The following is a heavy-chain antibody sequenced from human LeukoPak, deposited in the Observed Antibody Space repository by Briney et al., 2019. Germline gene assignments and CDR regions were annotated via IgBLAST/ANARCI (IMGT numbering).Heavy chain of an antibody. CDR3: ARERITMIVNPFDY. Sequence: GGSLRLSCAASGFTFSSYGMHWVRQAPGKGLEWVAVISYDGSNKYYADSVKGRFTISRDNSKNTLYLQMNSLRAEDTAMYYCARERITMIVNPFDYWGQGTLVTVSS. CDR2: ISYDGSNK. CDR1: GFTFSSYG. V-gene: IGHV3-30*19. D-gene: IGHD3-22*01. J-gene: IGHJ4*02.